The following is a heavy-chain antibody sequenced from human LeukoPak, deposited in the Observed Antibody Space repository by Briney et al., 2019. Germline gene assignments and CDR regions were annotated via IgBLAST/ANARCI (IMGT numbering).Heavy chain of an antibody. V-gene: IGHV1-18*01. CDR1: GYTFTSYA. CDR3: ARAGNYYDSSGYSTFDY. CDR2: ISAYNGNA. Sequence: ASVKLSCKASGYTFTSYAISWVRQAPGQGLEWMGWISAYNGNANYAQKLQGRVTMTTDTSTSTACMELRSLRSDDTAVYYCARAGNYYDSSGYSTFDYWGQGTLVTVSS. D-gene: IGHD3-22*01. J-gene: IGHJ4*02.